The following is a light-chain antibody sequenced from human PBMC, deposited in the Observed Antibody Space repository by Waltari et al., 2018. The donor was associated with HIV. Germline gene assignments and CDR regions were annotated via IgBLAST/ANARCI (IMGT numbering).Light chain of an antibody. V-gene: IGKV3-15*01. CDR3: QQYNNWPLT. Sequence: EIVMTQSPATLSVSPGERATLSCRASQSVSSNLAWYQQKPGQAPRLLIYCASTRATGIPARFSGSGSGTEFTLTISSLQSEDFALYYCQQYNNWPLTFGPGTKVDVK. CDR1: QSVSSN. J-gene: IGKJ3*01. CDR2: CAS.